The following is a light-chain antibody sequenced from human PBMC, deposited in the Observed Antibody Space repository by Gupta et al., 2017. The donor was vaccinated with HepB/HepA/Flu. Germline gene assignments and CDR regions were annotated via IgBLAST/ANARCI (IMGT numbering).Light chain of an antibody. CDR1: QSVSSY. CDR2: DAS. J-gene: IGKJ2*01. Sequence: EIVLTQSPATLSLSPGERATLSCRASQSVSSYLAWYQQKPGQAPRLLIYDASNRATGITARFSGSGSGTDFTLTISSREPEDFAVYYCQQRSNWPLYTFGQGTKLEIK. CDR3: QQRSNWPLYT. V-gene: IGKV3-11*01.